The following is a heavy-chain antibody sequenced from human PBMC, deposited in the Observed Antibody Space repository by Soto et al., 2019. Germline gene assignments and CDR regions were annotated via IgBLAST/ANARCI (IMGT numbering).Heavy chain of an antibody. CDR1: GSTFSSYT. D-gene: IGHD2-21*02. Sequence: QVQLVQSGAEMKRPGSSVKVSCQASGSTFSSYTVSWVRQAPGQGPEWMGRIIPVLGVTNYAQKFKGRVTITADKSKSTAYMELSSLRSGDTAVYYCARRRYCGADCYSKYYYGMDVWGQGTTVTVSS. V-gene: IGHV1-69*02. J-gene: IGHJ6*02. CDR3: ARRRYCGADCYSKYYYGMDV. CDR2: IIPVLGVT.